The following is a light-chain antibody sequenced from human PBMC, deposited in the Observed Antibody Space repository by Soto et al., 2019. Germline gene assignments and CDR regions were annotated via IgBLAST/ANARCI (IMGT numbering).Light chain of an antibody. CDR1: STDIGGYNY. CDR3: SSFTSTSTLEWV. Sequence: QSVLTQPASVSGSPGQSITISCTGSSTDIGGYNYVSWYQHHPGKAPKLIIYDVNNRPSGVSSRFSGSKSGNTASLTISGLQAEDDADYYCSSFTSTSTLEWVFGGGTQLTV. CDR2: DVN. V-gene: IGLV2-14*01. J-gene: IGLJ3*02.